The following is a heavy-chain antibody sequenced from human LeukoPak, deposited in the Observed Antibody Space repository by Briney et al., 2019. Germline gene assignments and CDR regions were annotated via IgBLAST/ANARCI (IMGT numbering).Heavy chain of an antibody. Sequence: GGSLRLSCAASGFTFSSYEMNWVRQAPGKGLEWVSYISSSGSTIYYADSVKGRFTISRDNAKNSLYLQMNSLRAEDTAVYYCARGRGSSWYGYWFDPWGQGTLVTVSS. CDR1: GFTFSSYE. CDR2: ISSSGSTI. J-gene: IGHJ5*02. V-gene: IGHV3-48*03. CDR3: ARGRGSSWYGYWFDP. D-gene: IGHD6-13*01.